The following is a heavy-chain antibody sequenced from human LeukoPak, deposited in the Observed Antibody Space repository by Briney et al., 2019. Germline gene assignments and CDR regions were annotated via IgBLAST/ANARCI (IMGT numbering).Heavy chain of an antibody. D-gene: IGHD1-26*01. Sequence: SVKVSCKASGGTFSSYAISWERQAPGQGLEWMGGIIPIFGTANYAQKFQGRVTITADESTSTAYMELSSLRSEDTAVYYCARDSGSYYWFDPWGQGTLVTVSS. J-gene: IGHJ5*02. CDR2: IIPIFGTA. CDR3: ARDSGSYYWFDP. CDR1: GGTFSSYA. V-gene: IGHV1-69*13.